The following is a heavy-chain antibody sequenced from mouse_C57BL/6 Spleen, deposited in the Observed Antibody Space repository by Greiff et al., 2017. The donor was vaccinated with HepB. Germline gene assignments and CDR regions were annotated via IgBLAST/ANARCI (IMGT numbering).Heavy chain of an antibody. CDR1: GYTFTSYW. J-gene: IGHJ3*01. CDR3: ARPDGYYVGLAY. Sequence: QVQLKQPGAELVKPGASVKLSCKASGYTFTSYWMHWVKQRPGQGLEWIGMIHPNSGSTNYNEKFKSKATLTVDKSSSTAYMQLSSLTSEDSAVYYCARPDGYYVGLAYWGQGTLVTVSA. D-gene: IGHD2-3*01. V-gene: IGHV1-64*01. CDR2: IHPNSGST.